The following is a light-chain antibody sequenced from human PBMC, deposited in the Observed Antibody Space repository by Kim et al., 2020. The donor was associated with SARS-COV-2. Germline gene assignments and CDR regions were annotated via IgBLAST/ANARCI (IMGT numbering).Light chain of an antibody. CDR2: AKN. Sequence: LGQTVRITCQGDSLRRYYASWYQQKPGQAPVLVIFAKNNRPSGIPDRFSGSSSGNTASLTISAAQAEDEADYYCNSRDTSGNHYVFGTGTKVTVL. J-gene: IGLJ1*01. V-gene: IGLV3-19*01. CDR3: NSRDTSGNHYV. CDR1: SLRRYY.